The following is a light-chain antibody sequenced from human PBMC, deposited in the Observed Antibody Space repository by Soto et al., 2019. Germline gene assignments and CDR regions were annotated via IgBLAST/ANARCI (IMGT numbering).Light chain of an antibody. CDR3: ASWDDSLNGVV. CDR2: TNN. V-gene: IGLV1-44*01. Sequence: QSVLTQPPSASGTPGQRVPISCSGSSSNIGSNTVHWYQQLPGTAPKLLIYTNNQRPSGVPDRFSGSKSGTSASLAISGLQSEEEADYYCASWDDSLNGVVFGGGTKLTVL. J-gene: IGLJ2*01. CDR1: SSNIGSNT.